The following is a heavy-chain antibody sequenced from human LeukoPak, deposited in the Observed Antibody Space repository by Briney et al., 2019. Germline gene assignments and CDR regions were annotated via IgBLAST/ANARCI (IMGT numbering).Heavy chain of an antibody. CDR1: GYTFTDYY. CDR3: AGGTYSSSTAFDY. D-gene: IGHD6-6*01. CDR2: INPNSGGT. J-gene: IGHJ4*02. V-gene: IGHV1-2*02. Sequence: ASVKVSCKTSGYTFTDYYMHWVRQAPGQGLEWMGWINPNSGGTNYAQKFQGRVTMTTDTSTSTAYMELRSLRSDDTAVYYCAGGTYSSSTAFDYWGQGTLVTVSS.